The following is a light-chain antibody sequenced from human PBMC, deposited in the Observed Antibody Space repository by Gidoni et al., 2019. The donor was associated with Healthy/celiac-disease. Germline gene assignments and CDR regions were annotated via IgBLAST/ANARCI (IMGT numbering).Light chain of an antibody. CDR1: SSVVGGYNY. J-gene: IGLJ2*01. CDR3: SSYAGSNIVV. Sequence: QSALTQPPAAYGSPGQSVNISCTGTSSVVGGYNYVSWYQQHPGKAPKLMCYEVSKRPSGVPARFSGSKSGNTASLTVSGLQAEDEADYYCSSYAGSNIVVFGGGTKLTVL. CDR2: EVS. V-gene: IGLV2-8*01.